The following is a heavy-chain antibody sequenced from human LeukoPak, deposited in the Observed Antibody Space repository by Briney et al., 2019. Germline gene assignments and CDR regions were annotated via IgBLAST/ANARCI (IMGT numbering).Heavy chain of an antibody. J-gene: IGHJ5*02. CDR2: ISGSGGDT. CDR1: GFTFSSYA. D-gene: IGHD3-22*01. V-gene: IGHV3-23*01. Sequence: PGGSLRLSCVASGFTFSSYALSWVRQVPGKGLEWVSAISGSGGDTYDADSVKGRFTISRDNSKNSLYLQMNSLRVEDTAVYHCAKDPLFYDSSGSNWFDPWGQGTLVTVSS. CDR3: AKDPLFYDSSGSNWFDP.